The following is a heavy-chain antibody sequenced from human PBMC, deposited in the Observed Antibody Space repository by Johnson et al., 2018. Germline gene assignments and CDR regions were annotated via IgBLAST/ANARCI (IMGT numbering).Heavy chain of an antibody. CDR2: IYYTGST. Sequence: QVQLQESGPGLVKPSETLSLTCTVSGGSISSYYWSWIRQPPGKGLEFIGYIYYTGSTNYDPSLKSRVSISVDKSMNQFSLKLSSVTAADTALYYCARKRDGYGYSDAFDIWGQGTMFTVSS. D-gene: IGHD5-12*01. CDR3: ARKRDGYGYSDAFDI. J-gene: IGHJ3*02. CDR1: GGSISSYY. V-gene: IGHV4-59*01.